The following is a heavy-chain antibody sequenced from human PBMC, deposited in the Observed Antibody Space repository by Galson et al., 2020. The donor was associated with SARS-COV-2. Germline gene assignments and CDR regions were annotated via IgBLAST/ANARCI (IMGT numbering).Heavy chain of an antibody. D-gene: IGHD2-15*01. CDR1: GGHFNDYY. Sequence: SQASETLSLTCAVYGGHFNDYYWTWVRQSPEKGLEWIGEINHSGSTNYNPSLKSRVIISVDTSKSQFSLKLSSVTAADTAVYYCARYGGISYWYFDLWGRGTLVTVSS. CDR2: INHSGST. CDR3: ARYGGISYWYFDL. J-gene: IGHJ2*01. V-gene: IGHV4-34*01.